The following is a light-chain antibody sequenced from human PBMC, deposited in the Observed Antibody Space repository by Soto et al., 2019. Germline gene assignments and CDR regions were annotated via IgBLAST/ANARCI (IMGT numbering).Light chain of an antibody. Sequence: DIQMTQSPSTLSGSVGYRVTITCRASQTISSWLAWYQQTTGKAPKILIYKASTLKSGVPSRFSGSGSWTEFTLTISRLQPDDVETYYCQHYNSYSEAFGQGTKVDIK. CDR3: QHYNSYSEA. CDR1: QTISSW. CDR2: KAS. V-gene: IGKV1-5*03. J-gene: IGKJ1*01.